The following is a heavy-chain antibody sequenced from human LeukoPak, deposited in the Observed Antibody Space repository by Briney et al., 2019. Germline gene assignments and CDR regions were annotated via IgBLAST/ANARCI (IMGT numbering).Heavy chain of an antibody. CDR1: GFTFSSYG. Sequence: GGSLRLSCVASGFTFSSYGINWVRQAPGKGLEWVSYVSSSSSPIYYADSVKGRFTISRDNAKNSLYLQMNSLRAEDTAVYYCARAVTAGEYFYYYYMDVWGKGTTVTVSS. CDR2: VSSSSSPI. V-gene: IGHV3-48*04. J-gene: IGHJ6*03. CDR3: ARAVTAGEYFYYYYMDV. D-gene: IGHD4-23*01.